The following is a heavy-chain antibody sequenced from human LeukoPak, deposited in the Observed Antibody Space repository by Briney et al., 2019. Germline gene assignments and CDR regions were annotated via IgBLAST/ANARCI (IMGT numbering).Heavy chain of an antibody. Sequence: SVKVSCKASGGTFSSYAISWVRQAPGQGLEWMGGIIPIFGTANYAQKFQGRVTITADESTSTAYMELSSLRSEDTAVYYCARAMITYYYGSGTIPVEYYFDYWGQGTLVTVSS. J-gene: IGHJ4*02. CDR3: ARAMITYYYGSGTIPVEYYFDY. V-gene: IGHV1-69*13. D-gene: IGHD3-10*01. CDR2: IIPIFGTA. CDR1: GGTFSSYA.